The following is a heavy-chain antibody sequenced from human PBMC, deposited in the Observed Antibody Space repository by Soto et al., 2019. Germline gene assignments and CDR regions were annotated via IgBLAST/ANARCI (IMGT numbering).Heavy chain of an antibody. D-gene: IGHD3-16*01. CDR3: ARESAAAPYRPLDY. CDR1: GGSVSGYY. V-gene: IGHV4-4*07. J-gene: IGHJ4*02. CDR2: IYSSGSN. Sequence: SETLSLTCTVSGGSVSGYYWTWIRQPAGKGLEWIGRIYSSGSNNYNPSLKSRVTMSVDTSKNQFSLILSSVTAADTAVYYCARESAAAPYRPLDYWGQGTLVTVSS.